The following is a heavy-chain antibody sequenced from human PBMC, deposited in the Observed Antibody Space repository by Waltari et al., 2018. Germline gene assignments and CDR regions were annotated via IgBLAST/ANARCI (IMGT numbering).Heavy chain of an antibody. D-gene: IGHD2-15*01. V-gene: IGHV4-4*02. J-gene: IGHJ4*02. Sequence: WWSWVRQSPEKGLEWIGQVHRSGRTNYNPSFASRAIVSLDTSMNEFSLRILSATAADTAIYYCARDLGRGLFLDSWGQGTLVTVSP. CDR2: VHRSGRT. CDR3: ARDLGRGLFLDS. CDR1: W.